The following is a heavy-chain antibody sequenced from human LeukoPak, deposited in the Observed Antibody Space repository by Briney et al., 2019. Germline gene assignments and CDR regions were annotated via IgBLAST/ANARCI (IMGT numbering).Heavy chain of an antibody. CDR2: IYSGGST. CDR1: GFTVSSNY. V-gene: IGHV3-53*01. Sequence: GGSLRLSCAASGFTVSSNYMSWVRQAPGKGLEWVSVIYSGGSTYYADSVKGRFTISRDNSKNTLYLQMNSLRAEDTAVYYCAKEATFNFRVYYYMDVWGKGTTVTVSS. CDR3: AKEATFNFRVYYYMDV. J-gene: IGHJ6*03. D-gene: IGHD2/OR15-2a*01.